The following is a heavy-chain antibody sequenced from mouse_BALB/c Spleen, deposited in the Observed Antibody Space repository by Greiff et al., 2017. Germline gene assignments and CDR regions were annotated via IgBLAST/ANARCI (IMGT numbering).Heavy chain of an antibody. Sequence: VQLKQSGAELVRPGALVKLSCKASGFNIKDYYMHWVKQRPEQGLEWIGWIDPENGNTIYDPKFQGKASITADTSSNTAYLQLSSLTSEDTAVYYCARGYYGSSLYYFDYWGQGTTLTVSS. CDR1: GFNIKDYY. J-gene: IGHJ2*01. CDR3: ARGYYGSSLYYFDY. D-gene: IGHD1-1*01. V-gene: IGHV14-1*02. CDR2: IDPENGNT.